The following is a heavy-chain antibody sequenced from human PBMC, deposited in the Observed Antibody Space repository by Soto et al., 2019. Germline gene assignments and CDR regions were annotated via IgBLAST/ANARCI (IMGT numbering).Heavy chain of an antibody. J-gene: IGHJ5*02. Sequence: ASVKVSCKASGHTFTSYGISWVRQAPGQGLEWMGWISAYNGNTNYAQKLQGRVTMTTDTSTSTAYMELRSLRSDDTAVYYCAGVVVVAATRYDWFDPWGQGTLVTVSS. V-gene: IGHV1-18*01. CDR2: ISAYNGNT. D-gene: IGHD2-15*01. CDR1: GHTFTSYG. CDR3: AGVVVVAATRYDWFDP.